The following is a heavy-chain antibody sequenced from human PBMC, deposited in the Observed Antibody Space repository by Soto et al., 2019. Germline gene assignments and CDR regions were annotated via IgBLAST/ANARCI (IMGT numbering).Heavy chain of an antibody. CDR2: TYYRSKWYN. J-gene: IGHJ6*02. Sequence: QTLSLTCAISGDSVSSSSAAWNWIRQSPSRGLEWLGRTYYRSKWYNDYAVSVKSRITINPDTSKNQFSLQLNSVTPEDTAVYYCARETPSPYYYGMDVWGQGTTVTVSS. CDR1: GDSVSSSSAA. CDR3: ARETPSPYYYGMDV. D-gene: IGHD2-15*01. V-gene: IGHV6-1*01.